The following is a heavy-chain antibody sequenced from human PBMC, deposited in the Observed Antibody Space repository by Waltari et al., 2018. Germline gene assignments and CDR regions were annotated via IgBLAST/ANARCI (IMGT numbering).Heavy chain of an antibody. V-gene: IGHV5-51*01. CDR1: ENTFPNHW. CDR2: ISPDNFNA. D-gene: IGHD3-16*01. CDR3: TRRATYGGGRFDP. Sequence: DVEQAQSGAEVNTLGESLKISCKLSENTFPNHWIAWVRHFPGKGLQWMGIISPDNFNAQYSQSFEGQVTISADKSMNTAYLQWSSLKAWDTALYYCTRRATYGGGRFDPWGQGTLVTVSS. J-gene: IGHJ5*02.